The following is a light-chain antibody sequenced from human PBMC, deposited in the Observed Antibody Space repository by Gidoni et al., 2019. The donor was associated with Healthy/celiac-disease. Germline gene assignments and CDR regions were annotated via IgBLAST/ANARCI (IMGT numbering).Light chain of an antibody. J-gene: IGKJ2*01. Sequence: EIVLTQSPGTLSLSPGERATLSCRASQTISSSHLAWYQKKPDQAPRLLIYGSSSRATGIPDRFSGSGSGTDFTLTISRLEPEDFTVYYCQQYGSSPYTFGQGTKLEIK. CDR2: GSS. CDR1: QTISSSH. CDR3: QQYGSSPYT. V-gene: IGKV3-20*01.